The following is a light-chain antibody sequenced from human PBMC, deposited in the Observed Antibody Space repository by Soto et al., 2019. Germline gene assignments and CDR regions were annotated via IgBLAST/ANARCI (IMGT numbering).Light chain of an antibody. CDR1: QSVLYSSDNKNY. Sequence: DIVMTQSPDSLAVSLGERAAINCKSSQSVLYSSDNKNYLAWYQQKPGQPPKLLIYWASTRESGVPDRFSGSGSGTNFTLTISSLQAEDGAVYYCQQYYSTPTCGGGTKVEIK. CDR2: WAS. CDR3: QQYYSTPT. V-gene: IGKV4-1*01. J-gene: IGKJ4*01.